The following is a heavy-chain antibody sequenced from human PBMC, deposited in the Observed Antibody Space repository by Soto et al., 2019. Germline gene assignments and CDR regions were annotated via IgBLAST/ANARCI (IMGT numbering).Heavy chain of an antibody. D-gene: IGHD4-17*01. CDR1: SGPDRSHN. V-gene: IGHV4-59*08. Sequence: QVQLQQSGPRLVKPSETLSLTCTVSSGPDRSHNWGWIRQPPGRGLEWIGYVYYTGDTAYNPSLRGRVTISADTSTNDISLTLNSVTAADPAVYYCVRQGIDYLHGLVDVWGQGTTGSVSS. J-gene: IGHJ6*02. CDR3: VRQGIDYLHGLVDV. CDR2: VYYTGDT.